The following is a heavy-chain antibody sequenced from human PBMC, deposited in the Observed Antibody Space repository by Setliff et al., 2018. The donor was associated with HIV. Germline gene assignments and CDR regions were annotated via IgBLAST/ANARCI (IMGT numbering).Heavy chain of an antibody. CDR3: ARGAYRRRDGGTYFYQFDF. J-gene: IGHJ4*02. CDR2: ISASSVNT. V-gene: IGHV1-18*01. Sequence: ASVKVSCKASGYTFINYHITWVRQAPGQGLEWVGSISASSVNTNYTQGRVTMTTDISTSTAYMELRSLRSADSAVYYCARGAYRRRDGGTYFYQFDFWGRGTLVTVS. CDR1: GYTFINYH. D-gene: IGHD1-26*01.